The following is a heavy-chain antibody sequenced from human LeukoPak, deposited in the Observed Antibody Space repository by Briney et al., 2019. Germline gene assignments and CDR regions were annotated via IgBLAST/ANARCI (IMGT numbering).Heavy chain of an antibody. CDR1: GFTFSGYS. D-gene: IGHD4-11*01. Sequence: PGGSLRLSCAVSGFTFSGYSMNWVRQAPGTGLEWVSIIGGNGGGTYYADSVKGRFTISRDNSKNTLYLQMNSLRAEDTAVYFCAKERATTTSFDYWGQGTLVTVSS. J-gene: IGHJ4*02. V-gene: IGHV3-23*01. CDR3: AKERATTTSFDY. CDR2: IGGNGGGT.